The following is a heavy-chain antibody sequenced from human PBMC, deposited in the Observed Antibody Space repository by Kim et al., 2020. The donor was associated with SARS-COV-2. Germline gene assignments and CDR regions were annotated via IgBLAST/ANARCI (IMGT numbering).Heavy chain of an antibody. J-gene: IGHJ4*02. CDR1: GFTFSSFS. CDR2: IVYDGSKE. Sequence: GGSLRLSCAGSGFTFSSFSAHWVRQAPGKGLEWVAGIVYDGSKEDYADSVKGRFTISRDNFQATLYLQMNSLRGDDTAVYFCASDTGTGDYWRQGTLVTVSS. V-gene: IGHV3-30-3*01. D-gene: IGHD1-1*01. CDR3: ASDTGTGDY.